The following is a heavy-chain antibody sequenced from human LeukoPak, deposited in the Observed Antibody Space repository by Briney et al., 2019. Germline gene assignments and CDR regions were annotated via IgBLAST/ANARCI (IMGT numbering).Heavy chain of an antibody. D-gene: IGHD3-22*01. V-gene: IGHV4-30-4*08. CDR3: ARRSYYYDSSGYPPEDYFDY. CDR2: IYYSGST. CDR1: GGSISRGDYY. Sequence: KPSQTLSLTCTVSGGSISRGDYYWSWIRQHPGKGLEWIGYIYYSGSTNYNPSLKSRVTISVDTSKNQFSLKLSSVTAADTAVYYCARRSYYYDSSGYPPEDYFDYWGQGTLVTVSS. J-gene: IGHJ4*02.